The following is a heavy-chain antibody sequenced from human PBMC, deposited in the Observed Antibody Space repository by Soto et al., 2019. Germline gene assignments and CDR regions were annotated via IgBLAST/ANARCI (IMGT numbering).Heavy chain of an antibody. CDR1: GFTFSSYN. J-gene: IGHJ4*02. V-gene: IGHV3-30*18. D-gene: IGHD6-13*01. Sequence: GGSLRLSCAASGFTFSSYNMHWVRQAPGKGLEWVAFISDDGNNKYYSDSVRGRFTLSRDNSKNTLYLQMNSLRVEDTAVYYCAKDKGITAQKHYFDYWGQGTLVTVSS. CDR2: ISDDGNNK. CDR3: AKDKGITAQKHYFDY.